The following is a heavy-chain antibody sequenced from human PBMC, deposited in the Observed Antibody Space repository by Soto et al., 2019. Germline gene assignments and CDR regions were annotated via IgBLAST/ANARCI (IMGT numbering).Heavy chain of an antibody. CDR2: ISSSSSYI. V-gene: IGHV3-21*01. D-gene: IGHD6-19*01. CDR3: ARDRGGRIAVAGHFDY. Sequence: EVQLVESGGGLVKPGGSLRLSCAASGFTFSSYSMNWVRQAPGKGLEWVSSISSSSSYIYYADSVKGRFTISRDNAKNSLYLQMNSLRAEETAVYYCARDRGGRIAVAGHFDYWGQGTLVAVSS. J-gene: IGHJ4*02. CDR1: GFTFSSYS.